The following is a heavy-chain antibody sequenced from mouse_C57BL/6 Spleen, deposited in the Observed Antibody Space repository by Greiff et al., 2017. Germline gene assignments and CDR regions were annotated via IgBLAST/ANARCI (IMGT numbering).Heavy chain of an antibody. Sequence: QVQLQQPGAELVRPGTSVKLSCKASGYTFTSYWMHWVKQRPGQGLEWIGVIDPSDSYTNYNQKLKGKATLTVDTSSSTAYMQLSSLTSEDSAVYYCAREGYPFAYWGQGTLVTVSA. D-gene: IGHD2-14*01. CDR1: GYTFTSYW. J-gene: IGHJ3*01. CDR2: IDPSDSYT. CDR3: AREGYPFAY. V-gene: IGHV1-59*01.